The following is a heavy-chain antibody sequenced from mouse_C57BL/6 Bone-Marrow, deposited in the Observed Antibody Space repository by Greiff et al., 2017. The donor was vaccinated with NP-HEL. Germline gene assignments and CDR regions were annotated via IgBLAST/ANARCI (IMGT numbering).Heavy chain of an antibody. V-gene: IGHV1-55*01. Sequence: QVQLQQPGAELVKPGASVKMSCKASGYTFTSYWITWVKQRPGQGLEWIGAIYPGSGSTTYNEKFKSKATLTVDTSSSTAYMQLSSLTSDDSSVYYCARGVFDYWGQGTTLTVSS. CDR1: GYTFTSYW. CDR3: ARGVFDY. CDR2: IYPGSGST. J-gene: IGHJ2*01.